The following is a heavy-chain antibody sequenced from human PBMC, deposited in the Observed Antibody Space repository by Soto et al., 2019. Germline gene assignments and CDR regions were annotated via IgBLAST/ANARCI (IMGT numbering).Heavy chain of an antibody. Sequence: SETLSLTCTVAGGSISSYDWSWIRQPPGKGLEWIGYIYYSGSTNYNPSLKSRVTISVDTSKNQFSLKLSSVTAADTAVYYCASLLLWFGEPYYFDYWGQGTLVTVSS. J-gene: IGHJ4*02. D-gene: IGHD3-10*01. V-gene: IGHV4-59*08. CDR3: ASLLLWFGEPYYFDY. CDR1: GGSISSYD. CDR2: IYYSGST.